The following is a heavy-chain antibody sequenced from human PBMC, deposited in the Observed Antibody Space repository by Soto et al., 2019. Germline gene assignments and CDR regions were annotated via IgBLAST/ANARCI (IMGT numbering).Heavy chain of an antibody. CDR3: ARVGYSSTGTTFHYHGLDV. V-gene: IGHV1-46*01. J-gene: IGHJ6*02. CDR2: IYPRGGTT. Sequence: ASVKVSCKASGYNFTSHYMHWVRQAPGQGLESMGIIYPRGGTTIYAQKCQGRVTMTRDTSTHTFYMELSSLRSEDTAMYYCARVGYSSTGTTFHYHGLDVWGQGTTVTVSS. CDR1: GYNFTSHY. D-gene: IGHD3-22*01.